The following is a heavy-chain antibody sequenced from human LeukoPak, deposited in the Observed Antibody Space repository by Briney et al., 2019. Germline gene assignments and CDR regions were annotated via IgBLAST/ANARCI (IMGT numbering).Heavy chain of an antibody. J-gene: IGHJ4*02. CDR3: AKDREIAAASPRDY. V-gene: IGHV3-23*01. Sequence: GGSLRLSCAASGFTFSGYDMNWVRQAPGKGLEWVSVVSGSGAYTYYADSVKGQFTISRDNSKNTLYLQMNSLRAEDTAVYYCAKDREIAAASPRDYWGQGTLVTVSS. CDR2: VSGSGAYT. CDR1: GFTFSGYD. D-gene: IGHD6-13*01.